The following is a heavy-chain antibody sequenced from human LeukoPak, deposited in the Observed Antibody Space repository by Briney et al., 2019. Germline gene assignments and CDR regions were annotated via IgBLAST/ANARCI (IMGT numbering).Heavy chain of an antibody. CDR3: ASGELLQPVDI. Sequence: GGSLRLSCAASGFTFSGSAMHWVRQASGKGLEWVGRIRSKANSYATAYAASVKGRFTISRDDSKNTAYLQMNSLKTEDTAVYYCASGELLQPVDIWGQGTMVTVSS. J-gene: IGHJ3*02. V-gene: IGHV3-73*01. CDR2: IRSKANSYAT. D-gene: IGHD1-26*01. CDR1: GFTFSGSA.